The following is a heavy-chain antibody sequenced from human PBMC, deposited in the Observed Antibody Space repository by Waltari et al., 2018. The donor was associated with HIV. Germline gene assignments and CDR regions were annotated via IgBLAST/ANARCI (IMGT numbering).Heavy chain of an antibody. CDR3: ATGVRYYGP. V-gene: IGHV3-53*01. D-gene: IGHD3-10*01. CDR1: NFSASDKH. CDR2: IYPDDTT. J-gene: IGHJ5*02. Sequence: AESGGRLIQPGGSLGLSCTASNFSASDKHVTWIRQAPGGSLEWVGVIYPDDTTHYADSVSGRFTISRAKARTTVLLLMNGLFVDDTATYFCATGVRYYGPWGQGTRVTVSS.